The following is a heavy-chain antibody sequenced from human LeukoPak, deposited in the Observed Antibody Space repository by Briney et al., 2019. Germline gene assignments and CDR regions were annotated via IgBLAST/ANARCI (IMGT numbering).Heavy chain of an antibody. J-gene: IGHJ6*03. V-gene: IGHV4-39*07. D-gene: IGHD3-10*01. CDR1: GGSISSSGYY. CDR3: ASVRRGFGESSKYYSYYYMDV. Sequence: PSETLSLTCTVSGGSISSSGYYWGWIRQPPGKGLEWIGSIYYSGSTYYNPSLKSRVTISVDTSKNQFSLKMSSVTAADTAVYYCASVRRGFGESSKYYSYYYMDVWGNGTTVTISS. CDR2: IYYSGST.